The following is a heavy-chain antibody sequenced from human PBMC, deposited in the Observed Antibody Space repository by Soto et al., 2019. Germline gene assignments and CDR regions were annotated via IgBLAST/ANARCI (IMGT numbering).Heavy chain of an antibody. D-gene: IGHD1-7*01. CDR2: IYYSGST. J-gene: IGHJ5*02. V-gene: IGHV4-59*01. CDR3: ARALYNWNYVGPGVLWFDP. CDR1: GGSISSYY. Sequence: QVQLQESGPGLVKPSETLSLTCTVSGGSISSYYWSWIRQPPGKGLEWIGYIYYSGSTNYNPSLKRRVTISVDTSKNQFSLKLSSVTAADTAVYYCARALYNWNYVGPGVLWFDPWGQGTLVTVSS.